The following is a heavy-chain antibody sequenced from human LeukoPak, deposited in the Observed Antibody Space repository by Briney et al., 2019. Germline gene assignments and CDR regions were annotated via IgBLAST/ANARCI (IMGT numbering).Heavy chain of an antibody. J-gene: IGHJ4*02. D-gene: IGHD2-15*01. CDR1: GFTFSNYA. CDR2: SGSDGST. CDR3: AKGRGYCTGDSCYSDY. Sequence: GGSLRLSCTASGFTFSNYAMSWVRQAPGKGLEWVSTSGSDGSTYYADSVKGRFTISRDNSKNTLYLQMNSLRVEDTAIYYCAKGRGYCTGDSCYSDYWGQGTLVTVSS. V-gene: IGHV3-23*01.